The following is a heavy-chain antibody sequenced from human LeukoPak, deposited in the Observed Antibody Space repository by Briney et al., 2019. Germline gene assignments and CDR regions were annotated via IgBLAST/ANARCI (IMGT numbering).Heavy chain of an antibody. CDR3: AKDHPAYYDILTGYHLPYFDY. Sequence: GGSLRLSCAASGFTFSSYGMHWVRQAPGKGLEWVAFIRYDGSNKYYADSVKGRFTISRDNSKNTLHLQMNSLRAEDTAVYYCAKDHPAYYDILTGYHLPYFDYWGQGTLVTVSS. CDR1: GFTFSSYG. J-gene: IGHJ4*02. CDR2: IRYDGSNK. D-gene: IGHD3-9*01. V-gene: IGHV3-30*02.